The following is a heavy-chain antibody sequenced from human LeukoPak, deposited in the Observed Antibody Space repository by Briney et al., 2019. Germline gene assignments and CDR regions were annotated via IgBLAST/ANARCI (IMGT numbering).Heavy chain of an antibody. J-gene: IGHJ6*02. D-gene: IGHD2-2*01. V-gene: IGHV3-30-3*01. CDR3: SRSIKDIVVVTAVEVDV. Sequence: GGSLRLSCAASGFTFSIYAMHWVRHARGKGLEWVAVISYDGSNKYYAVSVKGRFTISRDNTKHTLYLQMNSQRGEQTAVYYCSRSIKDIVVVTAVEVDVWGQGTTVTVSS. CDR2: ISYDGSNK. CDR1: GFTFSIYA.